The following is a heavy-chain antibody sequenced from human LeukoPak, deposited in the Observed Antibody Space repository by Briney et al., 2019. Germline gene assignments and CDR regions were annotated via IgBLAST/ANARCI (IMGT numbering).Heavy chain of an antibody. J-gene: IGHJ4*02. CDR2: ISSSGSTI. V-gene: IGHV3-48*03. D-gene: IGHD3-9*01. CDR3: ARVSHYDILTGYQAY. Sequence: GGSLRLSCAASGFTFSSYEMNWVRQAPGKGLEWVSYISSSGSTIYYADSVKGRFTISRDNAKNSLYLQMNSLRAEDTAVYYCARVSHYDILTGYQAYWGLGTLVTVSS. CDR1: GFTFSSYE.